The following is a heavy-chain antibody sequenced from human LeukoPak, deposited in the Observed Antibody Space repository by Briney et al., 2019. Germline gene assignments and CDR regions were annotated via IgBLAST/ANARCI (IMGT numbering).Heavy chain of an antibody. Sequence: SVKVSCKASGGTFSSYAISWVRQAPGQGLEWMGGIIPIFGTANYAQKFQGRVTITTDESTSTAYMELSSLRSEDTAVYYCAGQTNVVAVARPAAGAFDIWGQGTMVTVSS. J-gene: IGHJ3*02. V-gene: IGHV1-69*05. CDR3: AGQTNVVAVARPAAGAFDI. CDR2: IIPIFGTA. D-gene: IGHD2-15*01. CDR1: GGTFSSYA.